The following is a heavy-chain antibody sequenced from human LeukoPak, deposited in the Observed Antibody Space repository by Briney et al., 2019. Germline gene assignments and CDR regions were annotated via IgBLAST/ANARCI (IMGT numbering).Heavy chain of an antibody. CDR1: GFTFSSYG. CDR2: IRYDGSNK. V-gene: IGHV3-30*02. J-gene: IGHJ6*03. D-gene: IGHD1-26*01. CDR3: ARGSQRWELLRDYYYYMDV. Sequence: GGSLRLSCAASGFTFSSYGMHWVRQAPGKGLEWVAFIRYDGSNKYFADSVKGRFTISRDSSKNTLYLQMNSLRVDDTAVYYCARGSQRWELLRDYYYYMDVWGKGTTVTVSS.